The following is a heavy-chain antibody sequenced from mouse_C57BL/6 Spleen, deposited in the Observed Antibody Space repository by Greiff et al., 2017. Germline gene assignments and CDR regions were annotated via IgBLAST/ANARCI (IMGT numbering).Heavy chain of an antibody. Sequence: VQLQQSVAELVRPGASVKLSCTASGFNIKNTYMHWVKQRPEQGLEWIGRIDPANGNTKYAPKFQGKATITADTSSNTAYLQRSRLTSEDTAIYYCARSGSSGYVGYAMDYWGQGTSVTVSA. J-gene: IGHJ4*01. D-gene: IGHD3-2*02. CDR3: ARSGSSGYVGYAMDY. V-gene: IGHV14-3*01. CDR1: GFNIKNTY. CDR2: IDPANGNT.